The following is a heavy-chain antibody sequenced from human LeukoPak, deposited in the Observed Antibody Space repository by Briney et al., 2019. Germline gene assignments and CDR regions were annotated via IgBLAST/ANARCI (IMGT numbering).Heavy chain of an antibody. CDR2: IYSGGST. Sequence: GGSLRLSCAASGFAVSSNYMSWLRQAPGKGLEWVSVIYSGGSTYYADSVKGRFTISRDNSKNTLYLQMNSLGAEDTAVYYCARGRWYDPWGQGTLVTVSS. CDR1: GFAVSSNY. J-gene: IGHJ5*02. V-gene: IGHV3-66*02. CDR3: ARGRWYDP.